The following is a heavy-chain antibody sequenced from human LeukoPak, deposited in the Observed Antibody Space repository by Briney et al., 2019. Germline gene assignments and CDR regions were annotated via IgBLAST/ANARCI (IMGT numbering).Heavy chain of an antibody. Sequence: ASVKVSCKASGYTFTGYYMHWVRQAPGQGLEWMGWINPNSGGTNYAQKFQGRVTMTRDTSISTAYMELSRLRSDDTAVYYCARSRYSYGHPPMDVWGKGTTVTISS. CDR2: INPNSGGT. V-gene: IGHV1-2*02. CDR1: GYTFTGYY. CDR3: ARSRYSYGHPPMDV. D-gene: IGHD5-18*01. J-gene: IGHJ6*03.